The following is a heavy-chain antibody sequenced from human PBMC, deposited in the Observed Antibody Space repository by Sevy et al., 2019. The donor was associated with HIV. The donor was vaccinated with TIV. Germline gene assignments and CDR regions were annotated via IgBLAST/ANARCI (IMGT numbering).Heavy chain of an antibody. V-gene: IGHV3-23*01. CDR2: LSFGCGEI. Sequence: GGSLRLSCAASGFTFSKYSMSWVRQPPGKGLEWVSTLSFGCGEINYADSVKGRFTISRANSKSSVYLQMNNLRPEDTAVYYCAREGCTKPHDYGGQGTLVTVSS. D-gene: IGHD2-8*01. J-gene: IGHJ4*02. CDR1: GFTFSKYS. CDR3: AREGCTKPHDY.